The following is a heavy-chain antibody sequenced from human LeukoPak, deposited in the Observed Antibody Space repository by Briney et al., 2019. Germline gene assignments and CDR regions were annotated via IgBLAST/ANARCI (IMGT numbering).Heavy chain of an antibody. CDR1: EYTSTNYD. J-gene: IGHJ4*02. V-gene: IGHV1-8*01. D-gene: IGHD2-15*01. CDR2: MSLNSGNT. CDR3: TRVSDCSGGNCFDY. Sequence: ASVKVSCKASEYTSTNYDINWVRQAPGQGLEWMGWMSLNSGNTGSVQKFQGRVNMTRNTSISTAYMELSSLRSEDTAVYYCTRVSDCSGGNCFDYWGQGTLVTVSS.